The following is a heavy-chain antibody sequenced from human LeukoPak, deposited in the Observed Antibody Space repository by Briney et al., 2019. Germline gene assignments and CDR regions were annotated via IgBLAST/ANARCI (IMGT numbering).Heavy chain of an antibody. CDR2: ISWNSGSI. D-gene: IGHD1-20*01. CDR3: VKGKYNWNDGLDY. J-gene: IGHJ4*02. CDR1: GFTFDDYA. V-gene: IGHV3-9*01. Sequence: PGGSLRLSCAASGFTFDDYAMHWVRQAPGKGLEWVSGISWNSGSIGYADSVKGRFTISRDNAKNSLYLQMNSLRADDTALYYCVKGKYNWNDGLDYWGQGTLVTVSS.